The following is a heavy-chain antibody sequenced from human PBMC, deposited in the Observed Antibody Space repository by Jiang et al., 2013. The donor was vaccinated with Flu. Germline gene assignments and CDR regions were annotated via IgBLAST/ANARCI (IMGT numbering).Heavy chain of an antibody. CDR2: YHMMEAI. Sequence: ASGFTFSSYAMHWVRQXPGKGLEWWQLYHMMEAINTTQTPXRADSPSPETNSKNTLYLQMNSLRAEDTAVYYCAREGRITIFGVPPYGMDVWGQGTTVTVSS. CDR1: GFTFSSYA. CDR3: AREGRITIFGVPPYGMDV. D-gene: IGHD3-3*01. V-gene: IGHV3-30-3*01. J-gene: IGHJ6*02.